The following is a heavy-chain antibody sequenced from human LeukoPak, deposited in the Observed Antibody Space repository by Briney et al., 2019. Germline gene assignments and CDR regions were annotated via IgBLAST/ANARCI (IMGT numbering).Heavy chain of an antibody. CDR2: IRKDDGSAK. CDR1: GLNVSTNY. D-gene: IGHD2-21*02. V-gene: IGHV3-7*03. J-gene: IGHJ4*02. CDR3: VRDFVYTTA. Sequence: GGSLRLSCAASGLNVSTNYMTWIRQAPGKGREWVAIIRKDDGSAKYYADSVKGRFTISRDNAKTLLYLQMDSLRVEDTAVYYCVRDFVYTTAWGQGTQVTVSS.